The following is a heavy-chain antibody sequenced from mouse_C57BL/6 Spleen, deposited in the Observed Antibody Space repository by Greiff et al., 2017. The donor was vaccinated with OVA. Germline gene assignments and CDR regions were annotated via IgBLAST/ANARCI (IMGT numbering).Heavy chain of an antibody. CDR1: GFTFSSYA. CDR2: ISSGGDYI. V-gene: IGHV5-9-1*02. CDR3: TRGNDGYYWYFDV. J-gene: IGHJ1*03. Sequence: EVMLVESGEGLVKPGGSLKLSCAASGFTFSSYAMSWVRQTPEKRLEWVAYISSGGDYIYYADTVKGRFTISRDNARNTLYLQMSSLKSEDTAMYYCTRGNDGYYWYFDVWGTGTTVTVSS. D-gene: IGHD2-3*01.